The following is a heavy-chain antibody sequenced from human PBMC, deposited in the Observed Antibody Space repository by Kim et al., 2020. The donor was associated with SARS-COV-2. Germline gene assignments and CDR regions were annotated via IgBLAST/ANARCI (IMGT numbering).Heavy chain of an antibody. CDR1: GFTFTNFW. J-gene: IGHJ4*02. D-gene: IGHD3-10*01. CDR3: ARGGNYGGYYHY. Sequence: GGSLRLSCAASGFTFTNFWMSWVRQAPGKGLEWVANIKKDGSEKYYVDSVKGRFTISRDNAKDSLFLQMNSLRAEDTAVYYCARGGNYGGYYHYWGQGTLVTVSS. CDR2: IKKDGSEK. V-gene: IGHV3-7*01.